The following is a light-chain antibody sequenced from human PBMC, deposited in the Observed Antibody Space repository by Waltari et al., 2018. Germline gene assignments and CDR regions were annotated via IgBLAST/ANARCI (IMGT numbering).Light chain of an antibody. Sequence: QSALTQPASVSGSPGQSITISCIGTSNDLGTYTLVSWYQQHPGKAPKLIIYEGTRRPSGVSDRFSGSRSGNAASLTISGLQTEDEADYYCCSYAGRTTFVLLGGGTKLTVL. CDR1: SNDLGTYTL. V-gene: IGLV2-23*03. CDR2: EGT. CDR3: CSYAGRTTFVL. J-gene: IGLJ2*01.